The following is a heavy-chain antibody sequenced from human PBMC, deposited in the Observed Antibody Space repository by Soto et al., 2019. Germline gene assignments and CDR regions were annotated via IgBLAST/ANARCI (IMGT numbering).Heavy chain of an antibody. CDR3: ARHKAFYYDSSGA. J-gene: IGHJ5*02. CDR1: GYSFASYW. Sequence: GESLKISCQGSGYSFASYWISWVRQMPAKGLEWMGRIDPSDSYANYSPSFQGHVTFSADKSISTAYLQWSSLRASDTAMYYCARHKAFYYDSSGAWGQGTLVTVSS. D-gene: IGHD3-22*01. CDR2: IDPSDSYA. V-gene: IGHV5-10-1*01.